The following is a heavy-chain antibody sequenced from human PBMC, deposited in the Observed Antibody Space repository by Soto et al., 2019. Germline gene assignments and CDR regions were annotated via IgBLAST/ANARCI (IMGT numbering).Heavy chain of an antibody. CDR1: GDTFGRFT. D-gene: IGHD4-4*01. Sequence: SLKVSCKASGDTFGRFTINWVQQAPGQGLEWMGGIKPISDITNYAQRFQGRVTFTADASTSTVCLELSSLRSEDTAMYYCARDPSTINKLIGVWFDPWGXGTLVTVSS. J-gene: IGHJ5*02. CDR3: ARDPSTINKLIGVWFDP. V-gene: IGHV1-69*13. CDR2: IKPISDIT.